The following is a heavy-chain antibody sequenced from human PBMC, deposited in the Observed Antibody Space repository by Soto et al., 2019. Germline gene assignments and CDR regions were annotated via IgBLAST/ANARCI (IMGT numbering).Heavy chain of an antibody. CDR1: GFTFSSYS. Sequence: PGGSLILSCAASGFTFSSYSMSWVRQAPGKGLEWVSAISGSGGSTYYADSVKGRFTISRDNSKNTLYLQMNSLRAEDTAVYYCAKDSKGIAAAGTVWFDPWGQGTLVNVSS. D-gene: IGHD6-13*01. V-gene: IGHV3-23*01. CDR3: AKDSKGIAAAGTVWFDP. J-gene: IGHJ5*02. CDR2: ISGSGGST.